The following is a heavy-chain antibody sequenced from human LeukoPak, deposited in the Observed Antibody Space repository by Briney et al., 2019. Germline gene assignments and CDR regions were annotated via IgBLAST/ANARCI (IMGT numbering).Heavy chain of an antibody. CDR2: MWYDGSNE. CDR3: ARQGIVGAKRGGWFDY. D-gene: IGHD1-26*01. V-gene: IGHV3-33*01. J-gene: IGHJ4*02. Sequence: GRSLRLSCAAAGFTFSSYGMHWVRQAPGKGLEWVAVMWYDGSNENYADSVKGRFTISRDNSKKTMYLQMNSLRAEDTAVYYCARQGIVGAKRGGWFDYWGQGTLVTVSS. CDR1: GFTFSSYG.